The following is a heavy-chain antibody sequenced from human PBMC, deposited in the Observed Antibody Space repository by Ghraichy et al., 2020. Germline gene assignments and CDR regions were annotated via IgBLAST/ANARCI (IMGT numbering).Heavy chain of an antibody. CDR2: IYHSGST. CDR1: GGSISSGGYS. CDR3: ARGFGQLVRGAYYFDY. Sequence: SETLPLTCAVSGGSISSGGYSWSWIRQPPGKGLEWIGYIYHSGSTYYNPSLKSRVTISVDRSKNQFSLKLSSVTAADTAVYYCARGFGQLVRGAYYFDYWGQGTLVTVSS. J-gene: IGHJ4*02. V-gene: IGHV4-30-2*01. D-gene: IGHD6-6*01.